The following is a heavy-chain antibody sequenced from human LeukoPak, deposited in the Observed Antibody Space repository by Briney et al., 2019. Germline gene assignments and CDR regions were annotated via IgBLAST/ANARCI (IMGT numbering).Heavy chain of an antibody. CDR3: AAGIGSRPEYFHY. CDR1: GFTFTSSV. CDR2: IVVGSGNT. J-gene: IGHJ1*01. Sequence: GASVKDSCKASGFTFTSSVMQWVRQARGQRLEWIGWIVVGSGNTNYAQKFQERVTITRDKSTSTAYMELSSLRSEDTAVYYCAAGIGSRPEYFHYWGQGALVSVSS. D-gene: IGHD1-26*01. V-gene: IGHV1-58*02.